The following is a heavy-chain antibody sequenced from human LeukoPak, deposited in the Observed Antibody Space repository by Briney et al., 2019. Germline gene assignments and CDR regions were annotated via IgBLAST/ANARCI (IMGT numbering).Heavy chain of an antibody. D-gene: IGHD7-27*01. J-gene: IGHJ6*03. V-gene: IGHV3-21*01. CDR1: GFTLSSYS. Sequence: GGSLRLACAASGFTLSSYSMKWVRQAPGKGLEWVSSISSSSIYIYYADSVKGRFTISRDNAKNSLYLQMNSLRAEDTAVYYCARSELGYNYHYMDVWGKGTTVTVSS. CDR2: ISSSSIYI. CDR3: ARSELGYNYHYMDV.